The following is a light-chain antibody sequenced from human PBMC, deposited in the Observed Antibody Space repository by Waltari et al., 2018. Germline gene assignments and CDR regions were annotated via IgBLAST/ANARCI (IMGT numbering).Light chain of an antibody. CDR2: DVN. Sequence: QSTLTQPASVSGSPGQSITISCTGTNSDVGGYNYVSWYQQLPGKAPKLMIDDVNKWPSGVSNRFSGSKSGNTASLTISGLQAEDEADYYCSSYTNRDTHVIFGGGTKLTVL. CDR3: SSYTNRDTHVI. CDR1: NSDVGGYNY. V-gene: IGLV2-14*03. J-gene: IGLJ2*01.